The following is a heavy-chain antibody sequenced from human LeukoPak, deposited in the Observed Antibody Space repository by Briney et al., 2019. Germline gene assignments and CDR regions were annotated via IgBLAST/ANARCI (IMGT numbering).Heavy chain of an antibody. CDR2: IRYDGSNK. CDR3: AKDKIAAAGTDAFDI. V-gene: IGHV3-30*02. CDR1: GFTFSSYG. D-gene: IGHD6-13*01. Sequence: PGGSLRLSCAASGFTFSSYGMHWGRQAPGKGLEWVAFIRYDGSNKYYADSVKGRFTISRDNSKNTLYLQMNSLRAEDRAVYYCAKDKIAAAGTDAFDIWGQGTMVTVSS. J-gene: IGHJ3*02.